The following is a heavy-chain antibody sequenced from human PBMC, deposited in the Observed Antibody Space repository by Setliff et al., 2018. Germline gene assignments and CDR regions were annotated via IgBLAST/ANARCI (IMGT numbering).Heavy chain of an antibody. CDR2: IIPSFGTT. Sequence: GASVKVSCKASGGTFSSFGISWVRQAPGQGLEWMGGIIPSFGTTNYAHKFQGRVTIITDESTSTAYMELSSLRSEDTAVYYCAREGVDSRSSTDYRYYMDVWGKGTTVTVSS. CDR1: GGTFSSFG. CDR3: AREGVDSRSSTDYRYYMDV. D-gene: IGHD3-22*01. V-gene: IGHV1-69*05. J-gene: IGHJ6*03.